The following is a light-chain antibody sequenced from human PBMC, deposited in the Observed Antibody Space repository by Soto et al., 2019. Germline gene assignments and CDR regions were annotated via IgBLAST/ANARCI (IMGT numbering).Light chain of an antibody. CDR3: QQYGSSPPTLT. V-gene: IGKV3-20*01. CDR2: DAS. J-gene: IGKJ4*01. CDR1: QSVGSTF. Sequence: EIVLTQSPDTLSLSPGERATLSCRASQSVGSTFLAWYQQKPGQAPRLLIYDASSRATGIPDRFSGSGSGTDFRLIISRLEPEDFAVYYCQQYGSSPPTLTFGGGTKVEIK.